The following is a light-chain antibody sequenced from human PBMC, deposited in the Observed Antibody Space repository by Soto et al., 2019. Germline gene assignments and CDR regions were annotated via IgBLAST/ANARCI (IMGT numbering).Light chain of an antibody. CDR1: SSNIGTNY. J-gene: IGLJ2*01. Sequence: QAVVTQSPSASGTPGQRVTISCSGTSSNIGTNYVYWYQQLPGTAPKVLIYSNDKRPSGVPDRFSGSKSGTSASLAISELRSEDEADYYCAAWDDSLSGPLFGGGTKVTVL. CDR3: AAWDDSLSGPL. CDR2: SND. V-gene: IGLV1-47*01.